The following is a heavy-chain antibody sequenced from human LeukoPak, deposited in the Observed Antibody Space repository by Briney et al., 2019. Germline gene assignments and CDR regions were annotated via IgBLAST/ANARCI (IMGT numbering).Heavy chain of an antibody. CDR1: GYTFTGYY. J-gene: IGHJ5*02. D-gene: IGHD1-26*01. V-gene: IGHV1-2*04. Sequence: ASVTVSFTASGYTFTGYYMHWVRQAPGQGLEWMGWINPNSGGTNYAQKFQGWVTMTRDTSISTAYMELSRLRSDDTAVYYCARERRTYSGSHRPPNWFDPWGQRTLVTVSS. CDR3: ARERRTYSGSHRPPNWFDP. CDR2: INPNSGGT.